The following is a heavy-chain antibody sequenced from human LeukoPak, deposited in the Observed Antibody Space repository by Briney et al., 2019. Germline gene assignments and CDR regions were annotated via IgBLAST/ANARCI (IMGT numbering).Heavy chain of an antibody. Sequence: ASVKVSCKASGGTFSSYAISWVRQAPGQGLEWMGRINPNSGGTNYAQKFQGRVTMTRDTSISTAYMEPSRLRSDDTAVYYCARDGGYDFWSGYCDYWGQGTLVTVSS. J-gene: IGHJ4*02. V-gene: IGHV1-2*06. D-gene: IGHD3-3*01. CDR3: ARDGGYDFWSGYCDY. CDR1: GGTFSSYA. CDR2: INPNSGGT.